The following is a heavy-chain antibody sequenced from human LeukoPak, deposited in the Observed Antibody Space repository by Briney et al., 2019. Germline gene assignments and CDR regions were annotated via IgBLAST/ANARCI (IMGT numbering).Heavy chain of an antibody. CDR2: IYYTGST. CDR3: ASDRWLGELWVDP. J-gene: IGHJ5*02. Sequence: SETLSLTCTVSGGSISSGDYYWSWIRQPPWKGLEWIGYIYYTGSTYYNPSLKSRVTISVDTSKNQFSLKLSSVTAAGTAVYYCASDRWLGELWVDPWGQGTLVTVSS. CDR1: GGSISSGDYY. V-gene: IGHV4-30-4*08. D-gene: IGHD3-16*01.